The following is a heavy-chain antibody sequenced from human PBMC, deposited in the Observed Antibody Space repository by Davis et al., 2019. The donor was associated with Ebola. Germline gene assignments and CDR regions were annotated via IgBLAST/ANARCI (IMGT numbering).Heavy chain of an antibody. D-gene: IGHD1-1*01. J-gene: IGHJ6*02. CDR1: GFTFSSYW. CDR3: ARDRDRNDVYYYYYGMDV. CDR2: ISYDGSNK. Sequence: GESLKISCAASGFTFSSYWMSWVRQAPGKGLEWVAVISYDGSNKYYADSVKGRFTISRDNSKNTLYLQMNSLRAEDTAVYYCARDRDRNDVYYYYYGMDVWGQGTTVTVSS. V-gene: IGHV3-30*03.